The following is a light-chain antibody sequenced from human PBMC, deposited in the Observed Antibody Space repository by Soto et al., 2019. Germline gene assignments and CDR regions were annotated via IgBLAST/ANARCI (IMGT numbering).Light chain of an antibody. J-gene: IGLJ1*01. CDR1: SSDVGGYNY. CDR2: EVS. Sequence: QSALAQPPSASGSPGQSVTISCTGTSSDVGGYNYVSWYQQHPGKAPKLMIYEVSKRPSGVPDRFSGSKFGNTASLTVSGLQAEDEADYYCSAYAGSNNLGVFGTGTKV. V-gene: IGLV2-8*01. CDR3: SAYAGSNNLGV.